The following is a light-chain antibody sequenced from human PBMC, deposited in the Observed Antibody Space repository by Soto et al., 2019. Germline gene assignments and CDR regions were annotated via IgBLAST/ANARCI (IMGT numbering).Light chain of an antibody. CDR2: KAS. J-gene: IGKJ4*01. V-gene: IGKV1-5*03. CDR1: ERLXIW. Sequence: DIQMTQCPSTLSASAGDTVTITCRASERLXIWFAWYQQKPGKAPNFLXNKASSLQSEGPSRLSGSGSGTEFTLTISSLQPEDFATYSCQQLNSYTLTFGGGTKVEIK. CDR3: QQLNSYTLT.